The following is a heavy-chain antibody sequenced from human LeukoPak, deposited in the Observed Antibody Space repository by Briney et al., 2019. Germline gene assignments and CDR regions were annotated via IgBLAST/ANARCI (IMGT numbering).Heavy chain of an antibody. D-gene: IGHD4-17*01. CDR3: ATHYGDYVNWFDP. CDR1: TGFTFRNNA. V-gene: IGHV3-23*01. J-gene: IGHJ5*02. Sequence: GGSLRLSCAASTGFTFRNNAVSWVRPAPGQGLEWVSSISASGSSTWYADSVKGRFTIYRDNSKSTLSLQMNSLRAEDTALYYCATHYGDYVNWFDPWGQGTLVIVSS. CDR2: ISASGSST.